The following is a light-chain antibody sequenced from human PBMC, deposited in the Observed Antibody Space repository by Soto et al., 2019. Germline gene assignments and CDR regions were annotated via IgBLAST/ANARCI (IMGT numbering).Light chain of an antibody. Sequence: DIQRTQSPSTLSASVGDRVTITCRASQSISNRLAWYHQKPGKTPNLLIYDASNLGSGVPSRFSGSGSGTEFTLTISSLQPDDFATYYCQHYNSYSEAFGQGTKVDIK. V-gene: IGKV1-5*01. CDR3: QHYNSYSEA. CDR1: QSISNR. J-gene: IGKJ1*01. CDR2: DAS.